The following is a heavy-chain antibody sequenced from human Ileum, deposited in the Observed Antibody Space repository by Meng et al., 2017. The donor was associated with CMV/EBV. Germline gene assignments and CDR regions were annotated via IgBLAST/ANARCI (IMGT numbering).Heavy chain of an antibody. J-gene: IGHJ1*01. V-gene: IGHV3-66*02. CDR2: ISSGGST. CDR1: GVTVSRNY. Sequence: SGVTVSRNYLTWVRQAPGKGLEWVSIISSGGSTYYADSVKGRFTISRDNSKNTMYLQMNSLRDEGTAVYYCARGGPYYGSSSTYFQHWGQGTLVTVSS. D-gene: IGHD6-6*01. CDR3: ARGGPYYGSSSTYFQH.